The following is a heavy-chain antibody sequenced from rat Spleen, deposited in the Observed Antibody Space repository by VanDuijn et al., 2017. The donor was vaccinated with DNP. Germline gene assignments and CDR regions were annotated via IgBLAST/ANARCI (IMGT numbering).Heavy chain of an antibody. CDR2: ISYSGTT. D-gene: IGHD1-5*01. Sequence: EVQLQESGPGLVKPSQPLSLTCSVTGSSITSNYWGWSREFPGNKMQYIGHISYSGTTNYNPSLKSRISITKDTSKNQFFLQLNSVTTEDTATYYCARWYNYFDYWGQGVMVTVSS. J-gene: IGHJ2*01. V-gene: IGHV3-1*01. CDR1: GSSITSNY. CDR3: ARWYNYFDY.